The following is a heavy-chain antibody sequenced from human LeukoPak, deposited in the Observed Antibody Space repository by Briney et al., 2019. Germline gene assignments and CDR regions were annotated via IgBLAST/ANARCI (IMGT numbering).Heavy chain of an antibody. CDR1: GGTFSSYA. CDR2: IIPIFGTA. Sequence: ASVKVSCKASGGTFSSYAISWVRQAPGQGLEWMGGIIPIFGTANYAQKFQGRVTITADESTGTAYMELSSLRSEDTAVYFCARGVQGWNFDYWGQGTLVTVSS. J-gene: IGHJ4*02. V-gene: IGHV1-69*13. CDR3: ARGVQGWNFDY. D-gene: IGHD6-19*01.